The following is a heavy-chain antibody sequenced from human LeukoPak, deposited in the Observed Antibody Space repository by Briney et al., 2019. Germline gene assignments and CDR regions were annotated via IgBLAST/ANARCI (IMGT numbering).Heavy chain of an antibody. CDR1: GGSISSYY. CDR3: ARRLNGYNVGGRDYFGMDV. CDR2: IYYNGNT. J-gene: IGHJ6*02. Sequence: SETLSLTCTVSGGSISSYYWSWIRQPPGKGLEWIGYIYYNGNTKYNPSLKSRVTISLNTSNNQFSLMLNSVTAADTAVCYCARRLNGYNVGGRDYFGMDVWGQGTTVTVS. D-gene: IGHD5-24*01. V-gene: IGHV4-59*08.